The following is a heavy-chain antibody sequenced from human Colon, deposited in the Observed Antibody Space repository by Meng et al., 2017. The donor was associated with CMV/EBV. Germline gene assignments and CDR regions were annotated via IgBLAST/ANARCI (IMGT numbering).Heavy chain of an antibody. CDR2: MFLGDSDT. CDR3: ARQSRKGGDYDPSYFDY. J-gene: IGHJ4*02. D-gene: IGHD3-22*01. CDR1: GYDFARYW. Sequence: GESLKISCKGSGYDFARYWFGWVRQMPGKGLEWMGIMFLGDSDTRYSPSFQGQVTISADKSISTAYLQWNSLRDSDSAIYYCARQSRKGGDYDPSYFDYWGQGTLVTVSS. V-gene: IGHV5-51*01.